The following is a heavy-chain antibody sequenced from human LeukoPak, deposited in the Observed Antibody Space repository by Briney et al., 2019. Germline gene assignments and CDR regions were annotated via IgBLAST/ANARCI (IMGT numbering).Heavy chain of an antibody. Sequence: GGSLRLSCAASGFTFSKYAMGWVRQAPGKGLEWVSTISGSRGNTYYADLEESRFTISRDNSKNTLYLQMSSLRAEDTAVYYCAVSDCSSASCLFDHWGQGTLVTVSS. CDR2: ISGSRGNT. CDR1: GFTFSKYA. J-gene: IGHJ4*02. V-gene: IGHV3-23*01. D-gene: IGHD2-2*01. CDR3: AVSDCSSASCLFDH.